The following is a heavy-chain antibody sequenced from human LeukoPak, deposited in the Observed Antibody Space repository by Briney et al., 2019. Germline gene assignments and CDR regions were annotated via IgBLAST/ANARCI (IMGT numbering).Heavy chain of an antibody. CDR2: IGGSGGST. CDR3: AKSFYSDSSGYSWGTFDY. CDR1: GFTFSSYP. Sequence: QPGGSLRLSCAASGFTFSSYPMSWVRQAPGKGLEWVSAIGGSGGSTYYADSVKGRFTISRDNSKNTLYLHVNSLRADDTAVYYCAKSFYSDSSGYSWGTFDYWGQGALVTVS. J-gene: IGHJ4*02. D-gene: IGHD3-22*01. V-gene: IGHV3-23*01.